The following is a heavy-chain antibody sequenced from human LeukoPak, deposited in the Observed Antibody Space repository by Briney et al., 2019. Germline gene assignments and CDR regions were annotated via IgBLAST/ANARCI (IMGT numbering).Heavy chain of an antibody. Sequence: ASVKVSCKASGYTFTAYYIYWVRQAPGQGLEWMGWINANNGGTNYAQKFQGRVTMTRDTSISTAYMELSRLRSDDTAVYYCARQQELVGFDYWGQGTLVTVSS. CDR2: INANNGGT. J-gene: IGHJ4*02. CDR1: GYTFTAYY. V-gene: IGHV1-2*02. D-gene: IGHD1-26*01. CDR3: ARQQELVGFDY.